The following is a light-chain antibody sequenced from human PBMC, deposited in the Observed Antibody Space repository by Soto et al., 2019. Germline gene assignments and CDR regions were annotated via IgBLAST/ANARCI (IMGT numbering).Light chain of an antibody. J-gene: IGKJ3*01. V-gene: IGKV2-28*01. CDR2: LGS. Sequence: DTVMTQSPLSLPVTPGEAASISCRSSQSLLYSNGNNYLDWYLQKPGQSPQLLIYLGSNRASVVPDRFSGRGSGTDFTLKISRVEAEDVGIYYCMQDLQTPVTFGTGTKVDIK. CDR1: QSLLYSNGNNY. CDR3: MQDLQTPVT.